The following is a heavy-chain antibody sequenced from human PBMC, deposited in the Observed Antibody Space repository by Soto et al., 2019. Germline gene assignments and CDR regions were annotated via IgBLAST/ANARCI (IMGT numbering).Heavy chain of an antibody. V-gene: IGHV4-59*01. CDR2: IYSSGST. J-gene: IGHJ5*02. Sequence: TETLCLTCTVAGGSISSYDWSWIRQPPGKGLEWIGYIYSSGSTNYNPSLKSRVTISLDTSKNQFSLKLSSVTAADTAVYYCARGYNDFWSGYFTWFDPWGQGTMVTVSS. D-gene: IGHD3-3*01. CDR3: ARGYNDFWSGYFTWFDP. CDR1: GGSISSYD.